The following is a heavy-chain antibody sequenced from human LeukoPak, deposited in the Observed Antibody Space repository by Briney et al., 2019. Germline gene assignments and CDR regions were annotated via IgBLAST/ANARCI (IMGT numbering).Heavy chain of an antibody. CDR1: GFTFSSYA. V-gene: IGHV3-30-3*01. CDR2: RSYDGSNK. CDR3: ARDKDYDSSGYPALRGAFDI. Sequence: GGSLRLSCAASGFTFSSYAMHWVRQAPGKGLEWVAVRSYDGSNKYYADSVKGRFTISRDNSKNTLYLQMNSLRAEDTAVYYCARDKDYDSSGYPALRGAFDIWGQGTMVTVSS. D-gene: IGHD3-22*01. J-gene: IGHJ3*02.